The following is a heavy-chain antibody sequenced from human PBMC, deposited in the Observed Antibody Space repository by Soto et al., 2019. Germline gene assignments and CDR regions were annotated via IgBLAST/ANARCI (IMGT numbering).Heavy chain of an antibody. V-gene: IGHV1-2*04. D-gene: IGHD4-17*01. CDR2: INPNSGGT. CDR1: GYTFTGYY. CDR3: ARTPPGDYGGNFFAFDI. Sequence: ASVKVSCKASGYTFTGYYMHWVRQAPGQGLEWMGWINPNSGGTNYAQKFQGWVTMTRDTSISTAYMELSRLRSDDTAVDYCARTPPGDYGGNFFAFDIWGQGTMVPVSS. J-gene: IGHJ3*02.